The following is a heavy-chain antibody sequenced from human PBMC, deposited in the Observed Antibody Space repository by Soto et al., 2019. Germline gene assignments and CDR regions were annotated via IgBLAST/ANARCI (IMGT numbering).Heavy chain of an antibody. D-gene: IGHD5-18*01. CDR3: ARDANSYGGYRYGPGYFDY. J-gene: IGHJ4*02. Sequence: SLMLPCAAYGVAFSSCAMHWVRRATGKGLEWVAVISYDGSNKYYADSVKGRFTISRDNSKNTLYLQMNSLRAEDTAVYYCARDANSYGGYRYGPGYFDYWGQGTLVTVSS. V-gene: IGHV3-30-3*01. CDR2: ISYDGSNK. CDR1: GVAFSSCA.